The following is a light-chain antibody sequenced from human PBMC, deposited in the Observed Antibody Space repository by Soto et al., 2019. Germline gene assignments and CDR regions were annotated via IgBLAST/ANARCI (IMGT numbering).Light chain of an antibody. CDR1: QDIRTE. J-gene: IGKJ1*01. Sequence: ALQMTQSPSSLSASVGDRVTITCRASQDIRTELGWYQQKPGKAPKLLIYSATTLQSGVPSRFSGGGSGTDFTLTISGLQPEDFAIYYCLKDYNYPRTFGQGTKVDIK. CDR2: SAT. V-gene: IGKV1-6*01. CDR3: LKDYNYPRT.